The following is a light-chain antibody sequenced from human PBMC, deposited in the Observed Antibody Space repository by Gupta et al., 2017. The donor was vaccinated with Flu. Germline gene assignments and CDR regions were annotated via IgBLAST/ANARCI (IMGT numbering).Light chain of an antibody. CDR3: QQYYSNPPGVT. J-gene: IGKJ4*01. V-gene: IGKV4-1*01. Sequence: DIVMTQSPDSLAVSLGERATINCKSSQSVLYSSNNKNYLAWYQQKPGQPPKLLIYWASTRESGVTDRFSGSGAGTDFTLTISSRQAEDVAVYYCQQYYSNPPGVTFGGGTKVEIK. CDR2: WAS. CDR1: QSVLYSSNNKNY.